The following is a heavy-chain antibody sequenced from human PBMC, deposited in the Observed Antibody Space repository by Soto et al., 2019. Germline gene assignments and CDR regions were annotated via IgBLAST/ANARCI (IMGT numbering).Heavy chain of an antibody. Sequence: SVKVSCKASGGTFSSYAISWVRQAPGQGLEWMGGIIPIFGTASYAQKFQGRVTITADESTSTAYMELSSLRSEDTAVYYCARDPRRLQGYYGMDVWGQGTTVTVSS. CDR2: IIPIFGTA. CDR3: ARDPRRLQGYYGMDV. D-gene: IGHD5-12*01. CDR1: GGTFSSYA. V-gene: IGHV1-69*13. J-gene: IGHJ6*02.